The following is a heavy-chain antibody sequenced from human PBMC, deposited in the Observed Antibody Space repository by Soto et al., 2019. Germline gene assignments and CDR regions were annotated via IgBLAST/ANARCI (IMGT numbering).Heavy chain of an antibody. J-gene: IGHJ5*02. Sequence: QVQLVQSGAEVKKPGASVKVSCKASGYTFTSYGLSWVRQAPGQGLEWMGWISAYNGHTNYAQKLQGRVTMTTDTSTSTAYLELRRLRSADTAVYYCAIDHVGSGIGSDPWGQGTLVTVSS. CDR1: GYTFTSYG. CDR2: ISAYNGHT. CDR3: AIDHVGSGIGSDP. V-gene: IGHV1-18*01. D-gene: IGHD3-10*01.